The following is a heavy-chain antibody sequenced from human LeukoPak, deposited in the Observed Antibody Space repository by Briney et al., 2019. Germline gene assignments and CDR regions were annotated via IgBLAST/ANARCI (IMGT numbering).Heavy chain of an antibody. V-gene: IGHV1-46*01. J-gene: IGHJ4*01. CDR1: GYTFITYY. D-gene: IGHD1-26*01. CDR3: ARYRLLVDY. CDR2: ISLSGGST. Sequence: ASVKVSCKSSGYTFITYYIHWVRQAPGQGLGWMGIISLSGGSTTHAQSLQGRLTLTGETPTRTVYIELSSLRSEDTAVLYCARYRLLVDYW.